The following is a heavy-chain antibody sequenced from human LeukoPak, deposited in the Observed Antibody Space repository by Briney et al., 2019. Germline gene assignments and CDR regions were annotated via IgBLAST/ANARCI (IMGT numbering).Heavy chain of an antibody. CDR3: ARLVVVAATPSVYYYYGMDV. J-gene: IGHJ6*02. V-gene: IGHV4-59*08. CDR1: GGSISSYY. Sequence: SETLSLTCTVSGGSISSYYWSWIQQPPGKGLEWIGYIYYSGSTNYNPSLKSRVTISVDTPKNQFSLKLSSVTAADTAVYYCARLVVVAATPSVYYYYGMDVWGQGTTVTVSS. D-gene: IGHD2-15*01. CDR2: IYYSGST.